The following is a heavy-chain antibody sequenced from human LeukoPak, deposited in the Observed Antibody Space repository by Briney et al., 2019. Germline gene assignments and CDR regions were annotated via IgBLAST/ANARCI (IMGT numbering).Heavy chain of an antibody. CDR2: IDPSDSYT. CDR3: ARHGPVVVVAATHD. Sequence: KVSCKASGYTFTSYGISWVRQMPGKGLEWMGRIDPSDSYTNYSPSFQGHVTISADKSISTAYLQWSSLKASDTAMYYCARHGPVVVVAATHDWGQGTLVTVSS. CDR1: GYTFTSYG. J-gene: IGHJ4*02. V-gene: IGHV5-10-1*01. D-gene: IGHD2-15*01.